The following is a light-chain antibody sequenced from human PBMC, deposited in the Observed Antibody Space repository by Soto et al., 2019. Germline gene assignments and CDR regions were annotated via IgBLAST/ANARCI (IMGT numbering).Light chain of an antibody. Sequence: EIVFTQSPRTLSLSPGERATLSCRASQSVSSSYLAWYQQKPGQAPRLLIYGGSSRATGIPDRFSGSGSGTDFTLTISRLEPEDFAVYYCHQYGSSSWTFGQGTKVDIK. J-gene: IGKJ1*01. CDR3: HQYGSSSWT. CDR2: GGS. CDR1: QSVSSSY. V-gene: IGKV3-20*01.